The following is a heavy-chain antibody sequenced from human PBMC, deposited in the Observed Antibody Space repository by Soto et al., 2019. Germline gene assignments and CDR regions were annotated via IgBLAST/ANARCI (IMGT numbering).Heavy chain of an antibody. CDR3: ARGLYGGNFGNNWFAP. CDR1: AGSISSGGYY. D-gene: IGHD4-17*01. V-gene: IGHV4-31*11. Sequence: SETLSLTCDVSAGSISSGGYYWSWIRQHPGKGLEWIGYIYHSGSTYYNPSLKSRLSISVDTSKNQFSLKLSSVTAADTAVYYCARGLYGGNFGNNWFAPWGQGTLVTVSS. J-gene: IGHJ5*02. CDR2: IYHSGST.